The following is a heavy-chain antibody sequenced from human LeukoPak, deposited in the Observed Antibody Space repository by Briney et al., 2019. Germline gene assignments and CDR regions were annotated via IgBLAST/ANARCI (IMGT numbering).Heavy chain of an antibody. CDR1: GFTFSTHD. D-gene: IGHD6-13*01. CDR2: MSGSGDNT. J-gene: IGHJ4*02. CDR3: AKGRLDPNLVLDY. Sequence: PGGSLRLSCAASGFTFSTHDMTWARQSPGRGLEWVSTMSGSGDNTWYADSVKGRFTISRDISKNTLFLQMNSLRAEDTALYYCAKGRLDPNLVLDYWGQGTLVTVSS. V-gene: IGHV3-23*01.